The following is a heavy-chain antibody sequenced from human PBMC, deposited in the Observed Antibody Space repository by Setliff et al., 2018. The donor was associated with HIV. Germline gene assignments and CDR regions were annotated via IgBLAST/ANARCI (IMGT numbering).Heavy chain of an antibody. D-gene: IGHD4-17*01. V-gene: IGHV4-34*01. Sequence: SETLSLTCAVYNASFTDYYRGWIRQAPGKGLEWIGEINQSGSTNYNSSLKNRVTMSINLSKNQFSLTLTAVTAADTAVYYCAVRAYGPLEYWAQGNQVTVSS. CDR1: NASFTDYY. CDR3: AVRAYGPLEY. CDR2: INQSGST. J-gene: IGHJ4*02.